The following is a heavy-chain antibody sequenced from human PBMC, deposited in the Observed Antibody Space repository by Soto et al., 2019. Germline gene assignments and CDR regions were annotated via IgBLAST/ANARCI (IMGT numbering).Heavy chain of an antibody. CDR1: GFSFSSYW. D-gene: IGHD2-2*01. Sequence: SLRLSCGASGFSFSSYWMSWVRQAPGKGLEWVANMNQGGSEINYVDSVRGRFTISRDNAKNLLYLQMNSLRVEDTAVYHCARDRGYSTFDTWGQGTMVTVSS. V-gene: IGHV3-7*01. CDR2: MNQGGSEI. CDR3: ARDRGYSTFDT. J-gene: IGHJ3*02.